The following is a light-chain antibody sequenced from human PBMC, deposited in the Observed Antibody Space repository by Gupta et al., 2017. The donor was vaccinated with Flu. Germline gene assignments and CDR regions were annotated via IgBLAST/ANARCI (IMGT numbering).Light chain of an antibody. CDR3: QSYDSSLSGYV. CDR1: SSNIGAGYD. CDR2: GNS. J-gene: IGLJ1*01. V-gene: IGLV1-40*01. Sequence: VTIACTGSSSNIGAGYDVHWYQQLPGTAPKLLIYGNSNRPSGVPDRFSGSKSGTSASLAITGLQAEDEADYYCQSYDSSLSGYVFGTGTKVTVL.